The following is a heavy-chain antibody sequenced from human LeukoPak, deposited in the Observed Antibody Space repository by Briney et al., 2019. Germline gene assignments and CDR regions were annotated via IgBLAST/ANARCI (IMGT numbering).Heavy chain of an antibody. J-gene: IGHJ4*02. CDR3: AIIPRAAAGPSARSPFHY. CDR1: GFTFSSYG. D-gene: IGHD6-13*01. V-gene: IGHV3-7*01. Sequence: GGSLRLSCAASGFTFSSYGMHWVRQAPGKGLEWVANIKQDGSDKYYVDSVKGRFTISRDNAKNSLYLQMNSLRAEDTAVYYCAIIPRAAAGPSARSPFHYWGQGTLVTVSS. CDR2: IKQDGSDK.